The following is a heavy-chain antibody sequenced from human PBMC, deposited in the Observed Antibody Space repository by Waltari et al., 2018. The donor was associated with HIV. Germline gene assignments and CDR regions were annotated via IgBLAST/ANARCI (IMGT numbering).Heavy chain of an antibody. J-gene: IGHJ3*01. V-gene: IGHV7-4-1*02. Sequence: QVQLVQSGSELKKPGASVKISCKASGYTFTSSSINWVRQAPGQGLEWMGWFNTNTGNPMYAPGFTGRFVFSLDTSVSTAYLQINGLTAEDTAVYYCVRDSGRGRAFDFWGQGTMVSVSS. D-gene: IGHD6-25*01. CDR2: FNTNTGNP. CDR3: VRDSGRGRAFDF. CDR1: GYTFTSSS.